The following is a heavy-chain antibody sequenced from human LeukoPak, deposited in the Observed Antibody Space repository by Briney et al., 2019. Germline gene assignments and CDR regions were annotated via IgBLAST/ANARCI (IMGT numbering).Heavy chain of an antibody. J-gene: IGHJ6*03. V-gene: IGHV4-61*02. Sequence: NSSETLSLTCTVSGGSISRGSYYWSWIRQPAGKGLEWIGRIYTSGSTNYNPSLKSRVTMSVDTSKNQFSLKLSYVTAADTAVYYCARVDVFGVVSSDYYYYYMDVWGKGTTVTVSS. D-gene: IGHD3-3*01. CDR1: GGSISRGSYY. CDR2: IYTSGST. CDR3: ARVDVFGVVSSDYYYYYMDV.